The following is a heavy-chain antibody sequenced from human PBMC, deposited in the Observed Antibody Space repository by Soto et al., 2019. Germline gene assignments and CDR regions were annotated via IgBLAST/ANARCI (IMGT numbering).Heavy chain of an antibody. J-gene: IGHJ6*02. CDR3: ARGRDRYSGYVGYYYGMDV. Sequence: SVKVSCKASGGTFSSYAISWVRQAPGQGLEWMGGIIPIFGTANYAQKFQGRVTITADESTSTAYMELSSLRSEDTAVYYCARGRDRYSGYVGYYYGMDVWGQGTTVTISS. D-gene: IGHD5-12*01. V-gene: IGHV1-69*13. CDR1: GGTFSSYA. CDR2: IIPIFGTA.